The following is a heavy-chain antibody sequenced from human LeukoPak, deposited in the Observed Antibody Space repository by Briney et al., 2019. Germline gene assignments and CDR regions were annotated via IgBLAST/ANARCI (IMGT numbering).Heavy chain of an antibody. V-gene: IGHV4-59*08. CDR2: ISYSGST. CDR3: ATGTSWFDP. CDR1: GGSISRNY. J-gene: IGHJ5*02. Sequence: SETLSLTCAVSGGSISRNYWSWIRQPPGKGLEWIAYISYSGSTSYNPSLKSRVTISIDTSKNRFSLKMTSLTAADTAVYYCATGTSWFDPWGQGTLVTVSS.